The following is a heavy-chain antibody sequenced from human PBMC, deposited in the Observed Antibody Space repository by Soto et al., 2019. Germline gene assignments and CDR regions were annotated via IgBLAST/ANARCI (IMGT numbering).Heavy chain of an antibody. V-gene: IGHV1-18*01. CDR3: ARDPPPPDY. CDR1: GYTFASYA. CDR2: ISAYNGNT. Sequence: QVQLVQSGAEVKKPGASVKVSCKASGYTFASYAISWMRQAPGQGLEWMGWISAYNGNTNYAQKLQGRGTMTTDTSTTTADMELRSLRSDDTSVYYCARDPPPPDYWGQGTLVTVSS. J-gene: IGHJ4*02.